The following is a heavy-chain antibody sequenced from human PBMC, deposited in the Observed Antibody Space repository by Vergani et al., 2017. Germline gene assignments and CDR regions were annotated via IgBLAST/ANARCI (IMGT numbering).Heavy chain of an antibody. CDR2: IFYSGTT. V-gene: IGHV4-31*11. CDR3: ARVDTQVPATSHFYYMDV. CDR1: GGSISSGDHC. J-gene: IGHJ6*03. Sequence: QVQLQQWGAGLLKPSETLSLTCAVYGGSISSGDHCWTWIRQRPGKGLEWIGYIFYSGTTYDNPSLRSRLTISVDTSQNQFSLKLRSVTAADTAVYYCARVDTQVPATSHFYYMDVWGKGTTVVVSS. D-gene: IGHD6-25*01.